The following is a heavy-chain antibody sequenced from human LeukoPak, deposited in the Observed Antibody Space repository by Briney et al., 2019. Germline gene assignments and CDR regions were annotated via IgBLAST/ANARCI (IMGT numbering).Heavy chain of an antibody. CDR2: ISSSGSTI. Sequence: GGSLRLSCAASGFTFSSYEMNWVRQAPGKGLEWVSYISSSGSTIYYADSVKGRFTISRDNAKNSLYLQMNSLRAEDTAVYYCARVTSPKWGATGEDYWGQGTLVTVSS. V-gene: IGHV3-48*03. J-gene: IGHJ4*02. CDR3: ARVTSPKWGATGEDY. CDR1: GFTFSSYE. D-gene: IGHD1-26*01.